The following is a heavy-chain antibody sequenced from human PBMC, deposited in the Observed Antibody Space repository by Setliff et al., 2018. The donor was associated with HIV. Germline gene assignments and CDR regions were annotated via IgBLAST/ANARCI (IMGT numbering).Heavy chain of an antibody. Sequence: SETLSLTCTVSGGSVSSGSYYWSWIRQPPGKGVEWIGYLYYSGNTNYNPSLKSRVTISVDTSQKQFSLTLSSVTAADTAVYYCARDAPWASYGLDYWGQGTLVILSS. D-gene: IGHD5-18*01. J-gene: IGHJ4*02. V-gene: IGHV4-61*01. CDR1: GGSVSSGSYY. CDR3: ARDAPWASYGLDY. CDR2: LYYSGNT.